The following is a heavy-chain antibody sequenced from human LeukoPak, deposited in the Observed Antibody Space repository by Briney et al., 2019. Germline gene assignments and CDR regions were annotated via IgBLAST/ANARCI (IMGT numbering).Heavy chain of an antibody. V-gene: IGHV1-69*13. J-gene: IGHJ4*02. CDR2: IIPISGTA. Sequence: ASVKVSCKASGGTFSSYAISWVRQAPGQGLEWMGGIIPISGTANYAQKFQGRVTISAEESTSTAYMEVSSLRSEDTAVYYCARTLVGSTTPNFDYWGQGTLVTVSS. D-gene: IGHD1-26*01. CDR1: GGTFSSYA. CDR3: ARTLVGSTTPNFDY.